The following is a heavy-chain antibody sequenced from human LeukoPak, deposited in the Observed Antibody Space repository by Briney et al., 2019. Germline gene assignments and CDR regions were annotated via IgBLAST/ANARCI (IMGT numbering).Heavy chain of an antibody. CDR1: GASISGYF. Sequence: PSETLSLTCAVSGASISGYFWNWIRQSPGKGLEWIGYFHYSGITNYSPSLKSRVTISVDKAKNQFSLKLNSATAAYTAVYYCARGYDVLTGYGYIDYWGQGTLVTVTS. J-gene: IGHJ4*02. V-gene: IGHV4-59*01. CDR2: FHYSGIT. CDR3: ARGYDVLTGYGYIDY. D-gene: IGHD3-9*01.